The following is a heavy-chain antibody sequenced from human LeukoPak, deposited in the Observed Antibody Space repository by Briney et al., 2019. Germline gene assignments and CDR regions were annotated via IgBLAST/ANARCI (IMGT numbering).Heavy chain of an antibody. CDR3: ARSDINSYDIAADNYSTFDS. J-gene: IGHJ4*02. CDR1: GYTFTSYG. V-gene: IGHV1-18*01. D-gene: IGHD3-22*01. CDR2: ISAYNGNT. Sequence: ASVKVSCKSSGYTFTSYGIIWVRQAPGQGLEWVGWISAYNGNTNYAQNLQDRVTLTTDPSTNTAYMELRSLRSDDTAVYHCARSDINSYDIAADNYSTFDSWGQGTLVTVSS.